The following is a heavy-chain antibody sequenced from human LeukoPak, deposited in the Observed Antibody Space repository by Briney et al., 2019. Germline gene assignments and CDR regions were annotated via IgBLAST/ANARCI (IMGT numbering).Heavy chain of an antibody. Sequence: GGSLRLSCAASGFTFSNAWMNWVGWVRQAPGKGLWWVGLTKIKTDDGTPDYAALVKGRFTISRDDSKNSVYLEMNSLEAEDTAVYYCISGGGTADYWGQGTLVSVSS. J-gene: IGHJ4*02. D-gene: IGHD1-1*01. V-gene: IGHV3-15*01. CDR1: GFTFSNAW. CDR3: ISGGGTADY. CDR2: TKIKTDDGTP.